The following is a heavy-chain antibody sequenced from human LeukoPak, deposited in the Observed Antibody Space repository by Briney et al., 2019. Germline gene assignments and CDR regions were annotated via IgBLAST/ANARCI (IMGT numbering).Heavy chain of an antibody. CDR3: ARSLPAATVGAFDY. Sequence: GGSLRLSCAAPGFTFDDYGMSWVRQAPGKGLEWVSGINWNGGSTGYADSVKGRFTISRDNAKNSLYLQMNSLRAEDTALYYCARSLPAATVGAFDYWGQGTLVTVSS. CDR1: GFTFDDYG. V-gene: IGHV3-20*04. CDR2: INWNGGST. D-gene: IGHD2-2*01. J-gene: IGHJ4*02.